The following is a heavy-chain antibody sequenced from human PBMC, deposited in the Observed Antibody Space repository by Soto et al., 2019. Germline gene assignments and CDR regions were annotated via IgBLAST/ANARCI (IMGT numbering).Heavy chain of an antibody. D-gene: IGHD5-18*01. CDR2: IYYSGST. Sequence: TVAEGKIVNSGDYWVLKKKPPGKGLEWIGSIYYSGSTYYNPSLKSRVTISVDTSKNQFSLKLSSVTAADTAVYYCAIDWVDTGKSYYHYGMDVWGQRTTVTVSS. J-gene: IGHJ6*02. CDR1: EGKIVNSGDY. CDR3: AIDWVDTGKSYYHYGMDV. V-gene: IGHV4-39*01.